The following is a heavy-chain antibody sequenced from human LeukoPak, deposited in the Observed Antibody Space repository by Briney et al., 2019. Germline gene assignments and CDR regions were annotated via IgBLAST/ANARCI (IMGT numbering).Heavy chain of an antibody. CDR1: GFTFSSYA. D-gene: IGHD2-15*01. Sequence: GGSLRLSCAASGFTFSSYAMGWVRQAPGKGLEWFSVISGSGGSTYYADSVKGRFTISRDNSKNTLYLQMNSLRAEDTAVYSCAKLGIVVVVAATTWFDPWGQGTLVTVSS. CDR2: ISGSGGST. CDR3: AKLGIVVVVAATTWFDP. J-gene: IGHJ5*02. V-gene: IGHV3-23*01.